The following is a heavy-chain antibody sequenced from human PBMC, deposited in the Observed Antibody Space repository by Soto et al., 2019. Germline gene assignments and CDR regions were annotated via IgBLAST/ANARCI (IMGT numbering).Heavy chain of an antibody. CDR1: GFTFTSSA. CDR2: IVVGSGNT. V-gene: IGHV1-58*01. Sequence: GASVKVSCKASGFTFTSSAVQWVRQARGQRLEWIGWIVVGSGNTNYAQKFQERVTITRDMSTSTAYMELSSLRSEDTAVYYCAADNWGYSSSPYYFDYWGQGTLVTVSS. D-gene: IGHD6-13*01. CDR3: AADNWGYSSSPYYFDY. J-gene: IGHJ4*02.